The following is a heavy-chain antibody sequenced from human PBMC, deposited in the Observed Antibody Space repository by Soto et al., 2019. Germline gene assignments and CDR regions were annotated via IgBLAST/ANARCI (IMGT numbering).Heavy chain of an antibody. J-gene: IGHJ4*02. Sequence: GGSLRLSCAASGFTFSSYWMSWVRQAPGKGLEWVANIKQDESEKYYVDSVGGRFTISRDNAKNSLYLQMNILRAEDTAVYYCARALYCSGGSCYSGSAYWGQGTLVTVSS. CDR1: GFTFSSYW. V-gene: IGHV3-7*01. D-gene: IGHD2-15*01. CDR3: ARALYCSGGSCYSGSAY. CDR2: IKQDESEK.